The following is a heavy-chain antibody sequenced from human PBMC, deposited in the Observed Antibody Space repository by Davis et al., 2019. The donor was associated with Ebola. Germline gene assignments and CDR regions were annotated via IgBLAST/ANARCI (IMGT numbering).Heavy chain of an antibody. D-gene: IGHD1-1*01. J-gene: IGHJ4*02. CDR1: GFTVSSNY. Sequence: GESLKISCAASGFTVSSNYMSWVRQAPGKGLEWVSVIYSGDSTYYADSLKGRFTISRDNSRNTLYLQMNSLRAEDTAVYYCAKRRTSVDYWGQGTLVTVSS. CDR2: IYSGDST. CDR3: AKRRTSVDY. V-gene: IGHV3-53*01.